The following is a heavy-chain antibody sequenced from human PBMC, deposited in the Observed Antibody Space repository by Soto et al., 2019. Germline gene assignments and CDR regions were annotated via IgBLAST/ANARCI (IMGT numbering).Heavy chain of an antibody. Sequence: QVQLVESGGGVVQPGRSRRLSCAASGFTFSGYGMHWVRQAPGTGLEWVAVICYDGSNKYYAGSVKGRFTISRDNSKNTQYLQVNSLRAEDTAGYYCARKSSDAFDIWGQGTMVTVSS. J-gene: IGHJ3*02. CDR1: GFTFSGYG. V-gene: IGHV3-33*01. CDR2: ICYDGSNK. CDR3: ARKSSDAFDI.